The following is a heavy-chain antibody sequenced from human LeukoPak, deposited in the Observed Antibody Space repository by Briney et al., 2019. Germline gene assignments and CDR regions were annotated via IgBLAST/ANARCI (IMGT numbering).Heavy chain of an antibody. CDR3: ARASLVDYPTLDY. J-gene: IGHJ4*02. Sequence: SVKVSCKASGYNFTSYDINWVRQATGQEPEWMGWMNPNSGDTGSVQKFQGRVTMTWNTSIDTAYMELSSLTSEDTAVYYCARASLVDYPTLDYWGQGTLVTVPS. CDR1: GYNFTSYD. D-gene: IGHD4-11*01. CDR2: MNPNSGDT. V-gene: IGHV1-8*01.